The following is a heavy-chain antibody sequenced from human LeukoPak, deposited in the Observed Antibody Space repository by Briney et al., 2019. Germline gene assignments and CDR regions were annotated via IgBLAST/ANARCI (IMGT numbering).Heavy chain of an antibody. J-gene: IGHJ4*02. D-gene: IGHD6-19*01. V-gene: IGHV3-23*01. CDR2: ISSRGDST. CDR1: GFIFSNYA. Sequence: GGSLRLSCAASGFIFSNYAMSWVRQVPGRGLEWVSTISSRGDSTYVADSVKGRFTISRDNSKNSLYLQMNTVRAEDTAVYYCVKGPRPNITVAHTVENWGQGTLVTVSS. CDR3: VKGPRPNITVAHTVEN.